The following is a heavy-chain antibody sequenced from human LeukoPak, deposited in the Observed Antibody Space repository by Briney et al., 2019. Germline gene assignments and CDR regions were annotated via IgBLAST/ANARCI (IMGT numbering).Heavy chain of an antibody. D-gene: IGHD3-9*01. CDR2: IIPIFGTA. Sequence: SVKVSCKASGGTFSSYAISWVRQAPGQGLEWMGGIIPIFGTANYAQKFQGRVTITADESTSTAYMELSSLRSEDTAVYYCARGAHYDILTGFYNEYYYYYYMDVWGKGTTVTISS. CDR3: ARGAHYDILTGFYNEYYYYYYMDV. J-gene: IGHJ6*03. CDR1: GGTFSSYA. V-gene: IGHV1-69*13.